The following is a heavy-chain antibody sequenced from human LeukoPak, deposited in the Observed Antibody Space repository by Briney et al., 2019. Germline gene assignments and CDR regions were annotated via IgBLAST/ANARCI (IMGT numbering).Heavy chain of an antibody. J-gene: IGHJ4*02. V-gene: IGHV3-23*01. Sequence: GGSLRLSCAASGFTFRNYVMGWVRQAPGKGLEWVSSISGSGDRTYYADSVKGRFTISRDNAKNTLFLQMNSLRADDTPVYYCAEEVGDTYPTFDFWGQGTLVTVSS. D-gene: IGHD1-26*01. CDR1: GFTFRNYV. CDR3: AEEVGDTYPTFDF. CDR2: ISGSGDRT.